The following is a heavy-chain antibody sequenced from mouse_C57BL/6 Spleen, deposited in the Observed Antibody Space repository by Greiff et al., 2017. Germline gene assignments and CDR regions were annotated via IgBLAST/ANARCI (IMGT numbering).Heavy chain of an antibody. Sequence: QVQLQQPGAELVPPGASVPLSCKASGYTFTSYWLHWVKQRPGRCLAWIGRIDPHSGGTQYNEKFHSKATLTVDKPSSTSYMHLRCLPYAHSPVYDCARSGGYYEAWFAYWGQGALVTVSA. D-gene: IGHD2-3*01. CDR1: GYTFTSYW. V-gene: IGHV1-72*01. CDR3: ARSGGYYEAWFAY. CDR2: IDPHSGGT. J-gene: IGHJ3*01.